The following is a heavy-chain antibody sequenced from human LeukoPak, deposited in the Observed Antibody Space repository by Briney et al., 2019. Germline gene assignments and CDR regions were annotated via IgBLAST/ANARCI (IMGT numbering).Heavy chain of an antibody. J-gene: IGHJ4*02. CDR1: GYTFTGYY. Sequence: ASVKVSCKASGYTFTGYYMHWVRQAPGQGLEWMGWINPNSGGTNYAQKFQGRVTMTRDTSISIAYMELSRLRSDDTAVYYCARGVGNLPRLFDYWGQGTLVTVSS. D-gene: IGHD2-2*01. V-gene: IGHV1-2*02. CDR3: ARGVGNLPRLFDY. CDR2: INPNSGGT.